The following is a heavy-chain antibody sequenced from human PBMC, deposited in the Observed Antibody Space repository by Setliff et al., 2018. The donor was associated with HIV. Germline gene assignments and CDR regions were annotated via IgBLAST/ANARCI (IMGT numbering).Heavy chain of an antibody. CDR3: ASYDILTGPLGY. Sequence: SETLSLTCAVYGGSFSGYYRSWIRQPPGKGLEWIGEINHSGSTNYNPSLKSRVTISVDTSKNQFSLKLSSVTAADTAVYYCASYDILTGPLGYWGQGTLVTVSS. J-gene: IGHJ4*02. D-gene: IGHD3-9*01. CDR2: INHSGST. V-gene: IGHV4-34*01. CDR1: GGSFSGYY.